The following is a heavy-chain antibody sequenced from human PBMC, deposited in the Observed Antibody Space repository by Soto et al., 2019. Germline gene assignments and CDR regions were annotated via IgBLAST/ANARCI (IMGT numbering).Heavy chain of an antibody. D-gene: IGHD3-16*01. Sequence: PGGSLRLSCAASGFTFSTYWMDWVRQTPGKGLEWVANINQDGSEKNYVDSVKGRFTTYRDNARNSLYLQMSSLTAEDSALYYCSRSLTSWGQGTLVSVSS. CDR3: SRSLTS. J-gene: IGHJ5*02. CDR1: GFTFSTYW. V-gene: IGHV3-7*01. CDR2: INQDGSEK.